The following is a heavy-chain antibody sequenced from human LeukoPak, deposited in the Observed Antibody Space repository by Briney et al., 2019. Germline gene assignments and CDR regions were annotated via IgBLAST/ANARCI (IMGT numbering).Heavy chain of an antibody. D-gene: IGHD3-10*01. Sequence: GASLKISCQGSGYGFTSYWIGWVRPMPGKGLEWMGIIYPGDSDTRYSPSFQGQVTISADKSISTAYLQWSSLKASDTAMYYCARRADNYYGSGRTSAFDIWGQGTMVTVSS. CDR2: IYPGDSDT. V-gene: IGHV5-51*01. CDR3: ARRADNYYGSGRTSAFDI. CDR1: GYGFTSYW. J-gene: IGHJ3*02.